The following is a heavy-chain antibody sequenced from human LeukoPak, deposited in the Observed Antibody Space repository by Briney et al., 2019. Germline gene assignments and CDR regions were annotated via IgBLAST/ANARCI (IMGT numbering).Heavy chain of an antibody. CDR2: IRYNGNNQ. CDR1: GFTFNNYG. D-gene: IGHD3-22*01. J-gene: IGHJ3*02. Sequence: GGSLRLSCAASGFTFNNYGMHWVRQAPGKGLEWVAFIRYNGNNQYYADSVKGRFTISRDNDKNSLFLQMNSLRAEDTAVYYCARAGRYSYDSSGYYYDAIDIWGQGTMVTVSS. CDR3: ARAGRYSYDSSGYYYDAIDI. V-gene: IGHV3-30*02.